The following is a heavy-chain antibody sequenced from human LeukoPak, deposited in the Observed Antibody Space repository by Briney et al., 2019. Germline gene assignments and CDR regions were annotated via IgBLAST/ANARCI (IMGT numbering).Heavy chain of an antibody. CDR2: IIPILGIA. Sequence: ASVKVSCKASGGTFSSYAISWVRQAPGQGLEWMGRIIPILGIANYAQKFQGRVTITADESTSTAYMELSSLRSEDTAVYYCARESRDYGDYNCDYWGQGTLVTVSS. V-gene: IGHV1-69*04. CDR3: ARESRDYGDYNCDY. J-gene: IGHJ4*02. CDR1: GGTFSSYA. D-gene: IGHD4-17*01.